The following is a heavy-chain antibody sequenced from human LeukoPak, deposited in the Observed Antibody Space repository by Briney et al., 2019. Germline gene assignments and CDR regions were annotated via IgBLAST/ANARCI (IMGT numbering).Heavy chain of an antibody. V-gene: IGHV4-4*07. D-gene: IGHD3-3*01. CDR1: SGSIDNYS. J-gene: IGHJ4*02. Sequence: SETLSLTCTISSGSIDNYSWSWIRQPAGKGLEWIGPFYSSGNTNYHPSFKSRVTISVDRSNNQFSLKLSSVTAADTAVYYCARHLWSEYHKFDYWGQGTLVTVSS. CDR3: ARHLWSEYHKFDY. CDR2: FYSSGNT.